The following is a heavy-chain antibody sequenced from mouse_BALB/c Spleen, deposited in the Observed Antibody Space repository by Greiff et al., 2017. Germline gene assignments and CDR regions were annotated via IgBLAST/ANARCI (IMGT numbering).Heavy chain of an antibody. CDR3: ARRSTMITTGRSSYAMDY. V-gene: IGHV1-4*02. D-gene: IGHD2-4*01. Sequence: VQLQESAAELARPGASVKMSCKASGYTFTSYTMHWVKQRPGQGLEWIGYINPSSGYTEYNQKFKDKTTLTADKSSSTAYMQLSSLTSEDSAVYYCARRSTMITTGRSSYAMDYWGQGTSVTVSS. J-gene: IGHJ4*01. CDR2: INPSSGYT. CDR1: GYTFTSYT.